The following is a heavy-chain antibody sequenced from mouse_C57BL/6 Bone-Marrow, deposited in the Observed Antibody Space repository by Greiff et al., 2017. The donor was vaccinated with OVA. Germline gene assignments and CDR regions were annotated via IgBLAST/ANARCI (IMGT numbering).Heavy chain of an antibody. CDR3: TRSYSNYVPYFDY. CDR2: IDPETGGT. V-gene: IGHV1-15*01. J-gene: IGHJ2*01. D-gene: IGHD2-5*01. CDR1: GYTFTDYE. Sequence: VHLVESGAELVRPGASVTLSCKASGYTFTDYEMHWVKQTPVHGLEWIGAIDPETGGTAYNQKFKGKAILTADKSSSTAYMELRSLTSEDSAVYYCTRSYSNYVPYFDYWGQGTTLTVSS.